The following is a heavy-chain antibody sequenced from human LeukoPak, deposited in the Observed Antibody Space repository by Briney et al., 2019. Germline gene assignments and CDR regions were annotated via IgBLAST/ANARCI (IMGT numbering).Heavy chain of an antibody. CDR3: ARGRPSYSIAVVIGYFDL. Sequence: SETLSLTWAVYGGSYSGYYWSWIRQPPEKGLEWIGEINHSGSTNYNPSLKSRVTISVDTSKNQFSLKLSSVTAADTAVYYCARGRPSYSIAVVIGYFDLWGRGTLVTVSS. V-gene: IGHV4-34*01. CDR1: GGSYSGYY. J-gene: IGHJ2*01. CDR2: INHSGST. D-gene: IGHD6-19*01.